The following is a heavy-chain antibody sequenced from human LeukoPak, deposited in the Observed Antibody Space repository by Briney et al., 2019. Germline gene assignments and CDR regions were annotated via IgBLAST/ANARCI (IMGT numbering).Heavy chain of an antibody. CDR2: IWYDGSNK. V-gene: IGHV3-33*01. D-gene: IGHD4-17*01. CDR1: GFTFSDYD. CDR3: ARVLRNDYGDYAVDH. Sequence: PGRSLRLSCAASGFTFSDYDMHWVRQAPGKGLEWVAVIWYDGSNKYYADSVRGRFTISRDNSKNTLHLQMNSLRAEDTAVYYCARVLRNDYGDYAVDHWGHGTLVTVSS. J-gene: IGHJ5*02.